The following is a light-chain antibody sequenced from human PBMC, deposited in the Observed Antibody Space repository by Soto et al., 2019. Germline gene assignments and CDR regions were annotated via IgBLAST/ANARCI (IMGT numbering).Light chain of an antibody. J-gene: IGKJ1*01. CDR2: STS. Sequence: DIQMTQSPSSLSASVGDRVTITCRASQSVNRYLNWYQQKEGKAPKLLIYSTSILESGVPSRFSASGSGTDFTLTINSLQPEDFATYYCQHSYSNPRTFGQGTRVEVK. CDR3: QHSYSNPRT. CDR1: QSVNRY. V-gene: IGKV1-39*01.